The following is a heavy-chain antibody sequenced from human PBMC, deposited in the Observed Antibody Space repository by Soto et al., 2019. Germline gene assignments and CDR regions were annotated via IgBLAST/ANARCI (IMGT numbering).Heavy chain of an antibody. Sequence: SETLSLTCAVSSGYISSNKWWSWVRQPPEKGLEWIAEISDIGSTNYNPSLKSRVTISVDRSKNQFSLKVNSVTAADTAVYYCARFYCTSTTCYIDSWGRGILVTVSS. CDR2: ISDIGST. V-gene: IGHV4-4*02. J-gene: IGHJ4*02. CDR1: SGYISSNKW. D-gene: IGHD2-2*02. CDR3: ARFYCTSTTCYIDS.